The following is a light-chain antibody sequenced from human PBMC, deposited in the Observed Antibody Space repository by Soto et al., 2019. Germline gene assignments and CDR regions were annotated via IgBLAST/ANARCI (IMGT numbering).Light chain of an antibody. J-gene: IGLJ3*02. CDR1: SGSVSTSYY. CDR2: STN. CDR3: VLYMGSGIWV. V-gene: IGLV8-61*01. Sequence: QTVVPQEPSFSVSPGRTVTLTCGLSSGSVSTSYYPSWYQQTPGQAPRTLIYSTNTRSSGVPDRFSGSILGNKAALTITGAQADDESDYYCVLYMGSGIWVFGGGTKVTFL.